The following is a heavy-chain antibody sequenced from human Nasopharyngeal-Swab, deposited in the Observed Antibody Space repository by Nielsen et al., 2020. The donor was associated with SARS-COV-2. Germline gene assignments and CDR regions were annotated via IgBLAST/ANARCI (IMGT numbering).Heavy chain of an antibody. Sequence: GESLKISCAASGFSLSGYAMSWVRQAPGMGLEWVSGINAPGGTYYADSVKGRFHISKDNFQNTLYLQMNSLRAEDTAMYYCARDPPHFQPLYYFDYWGQGTLVTVSS. J-gene: IGHJ4*02. V-gene: IGHV3-23*01. CDR2: INAPGGT. CDR3: ARDPPHFQPLYYFDY. CDR1: GFSLSGYA. D-gene: IGHD2-2*01.